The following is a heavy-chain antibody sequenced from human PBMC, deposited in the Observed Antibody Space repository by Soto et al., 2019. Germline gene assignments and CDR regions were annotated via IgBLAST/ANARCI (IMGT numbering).Heavy chain of an antibody. J-gene: IGHJ5*02. CDR3: AKHYYGSGAINWFDP. CDR2: ISGSGGST. Sequence: PGGSLRLSCAASGFTFSSYAMSWVRQAPGKGLEWVSAISGSGGSTYYADSVKGRFTISRDNSKNTLYLQMNSLRAEDTAVYYCAKHYYGSGAINWFDPWGQGTLVTVSS. CDR1: GFTFSSYA. D-gene: IGHD3-10*01. V-gene: IGHV3-23*01.